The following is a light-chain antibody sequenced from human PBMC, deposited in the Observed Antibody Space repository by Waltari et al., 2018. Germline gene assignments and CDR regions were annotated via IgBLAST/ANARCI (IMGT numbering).Light chain of an antibody. V-gene: IGKV3-15*01. CDR3: QQYYDWPRT. CDR1: QSVGLD. CDR2: SAS. Sequence: EIVMTQSPPMLSVSPGERATLSCRASQSVGLDLAWYQQKPGQAPRLLVYSASTRAIGIPDRFSGSGSGTEFTLTLSSLQSEDFAIYYCQQYYDWPRTFGQGTKL. J-gene: IGKJ1*01.